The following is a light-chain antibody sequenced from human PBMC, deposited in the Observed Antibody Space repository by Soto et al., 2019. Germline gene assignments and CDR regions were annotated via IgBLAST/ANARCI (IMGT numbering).Light chain of an antibody. J-gene: IGLJ2*01. Sequence: QSVLTQPPSASGTPGQRVTITCSGRGSNIGSNTVNWYQQLPGTAPKLLIYSNHHRPSGVPDRLSGSKSGTSASLAISGLQSEDEADYYCATWDDSLNGVVFGGGTKLTVL. CDR1: GSNIGSNT. CDR3: ATWDDSLNGVV. V-gene: IGLV1-44*01. CDR2: SNH.